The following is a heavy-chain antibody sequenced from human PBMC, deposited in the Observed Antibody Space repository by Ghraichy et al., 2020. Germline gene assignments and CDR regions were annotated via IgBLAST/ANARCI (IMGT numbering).Heavy chain of an antibody. D-gene: IGHD4-23*01. Sequence: SVKVSCKASGGTFSSYAISWVRQAPGQGLEWMGGIIPIFGTANYAQKFQGRVTITADESTSTAYMELSSLRSEDTAVYYCARGYNVVTEKYYFDYWGQGTLVTVSS. V-gene: IGHV1-69*13. J-gene: IGHJ4*02. CDR1: GGTFSSYA. CDR3: ARGYNVVTEKYYFDY. CDR2: IIPIFGTA.